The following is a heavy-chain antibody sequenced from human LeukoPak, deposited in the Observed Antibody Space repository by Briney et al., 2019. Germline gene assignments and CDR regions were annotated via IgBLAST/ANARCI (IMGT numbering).Heavy chain of an antibody. CDR1: GYTFTRYY. CDR3: ARGPYRYFDY. D-gene: IGHD5-18*01. V-gene: IGHV1-46*01. J-gene: IGHJ4*02. Sequence: ASVKVSCKASGYTFTRYYIHWVRQAPGQGLEWMGIINPSGGSTTYTLKFQGRVTVTGDTSTSTVYMELSSLRSEDTAVYYCARGPYRYFDYWGQGTLVTVSS. CDR2: INPSGGST.